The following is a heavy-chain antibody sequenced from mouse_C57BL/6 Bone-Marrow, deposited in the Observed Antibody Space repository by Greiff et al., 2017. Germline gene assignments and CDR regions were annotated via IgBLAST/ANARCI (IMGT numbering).Heavy chain of an antibody. CDR1: GYTFTDYY. CDR2: INPNNGGT. J-gene: IGHJ4*01. CDR3: ARNGYSNYVYAMDY. Sequence: VQLQQSGPELVKPGASVKISCKASGYTFTDYYMNWVKQSHGKSLEWIGDINPNNGGTSYNQKFKGKATLTVDKSSSTAYMELRSLTSEDSEVYYCARNGYSNYVYAMDYWGQGTSVTVSS. V-gene: IGHV1-26*01. D-gene: IGHD2-5*01.